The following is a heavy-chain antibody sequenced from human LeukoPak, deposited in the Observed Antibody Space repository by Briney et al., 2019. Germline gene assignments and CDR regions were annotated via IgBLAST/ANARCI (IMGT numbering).Heavy chain of an antibody. V-gene: IGHV4-34*01. CDR3: ARHHDYVWGSYRYHFDY. CDR2: INHSGST. CDR1: GGSFSGYY. J-gene: IGHJ4*02. D-gene: IGHD3-16*02. Sequence: SETLSLTCAVYGGSFSGYYWSWIRQPPGKGLEWIGEINHSGSTNYNPSLKSRVTISVDTSKNQFSLKLSSVTAADTAVYYCARHHDYVWGSYRYHFDYWGQGTLVTVSS.